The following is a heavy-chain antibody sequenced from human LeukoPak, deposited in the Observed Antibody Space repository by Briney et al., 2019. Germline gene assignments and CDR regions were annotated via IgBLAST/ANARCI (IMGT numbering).Heavy chain of an antibody. J-gene: IGHJ4*02. CDR2: IIPILGIA. Sequence: GASVKVSCKASGGTFSSYAISWARQAPGQGLEWMGRIIPILGIANYAQKFQGRVTITADKSTSTAYMELSSLRSEDTAVYYCARDGRENYYDSSGDYWGQGTLVTVSS. V-gene: IGHV1-69*04. CDR1: GGTFSSYA. D-gene: IGHD3-22*01. CDR3: ARDGRENYYDSSGDY.